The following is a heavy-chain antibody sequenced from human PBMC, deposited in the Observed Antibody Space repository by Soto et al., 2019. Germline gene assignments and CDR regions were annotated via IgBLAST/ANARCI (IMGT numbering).Heavy chain of an antibody. CDR2: ISSSSSYI. V-gene: IGHV3-21*01. D-gene: IGHD6-13*01. CDR3: ARGRSSIDAFDI. J-gene: IGHJ3*02. Sequence: EVQLVESGGGLVKPGGSLRLSCAASGFTFSSYSMNWVRQAPGKGLEWVSSISSSSSYIYYEDSVKGRFTISRDNAKNSLYLQMNSLRAEDTAVYYCARGRSSIDAFDIWGQGTMVTVSS. CDR1: GFTFSSYS.